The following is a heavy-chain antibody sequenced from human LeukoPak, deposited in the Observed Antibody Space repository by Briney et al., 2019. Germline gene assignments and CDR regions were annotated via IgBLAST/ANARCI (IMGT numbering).Heavy chain of an antibody. Sequence: SETLSLTCNVSGGSISGSFFYWGWIRQPPGKGLEWIGSIYHSGNTYYNPSLKSRITISVDTAKDQFSLNLSSVTAADTAVYFCVRLYTNSATCDYWGQGTLVTVSS. CDR1: GGSISGSFFY. J-gene: IGHJ4*02. CDR3: VRLYTNSATCDY. V-gene: IGHV4-39*01. D-gene: IGHD2-2*02. CDR2: IYHSGNT.